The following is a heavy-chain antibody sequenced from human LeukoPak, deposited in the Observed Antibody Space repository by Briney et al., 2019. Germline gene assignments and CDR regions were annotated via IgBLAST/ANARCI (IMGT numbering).Heavy chain of an antibody. V-gene: IGHV3-23*01. CDR2: ISGSGGST. CDR1: GFTFNSYA. CDR3: AKVGGSSSWYFGYLDY. J-gene: IGHJ4*02. D-gene: IGHD6-13*01. Sequence: PGGSLRLSCAASGFTFNSYAMSWVRQAPGKGLEWVSAISGSGGSTYYADSVKGRFTISRDNSKNTLYLQMNSLRAEDTAVYYCAKVGGSSSWYFGYLDYWGQGTLVTVSS.